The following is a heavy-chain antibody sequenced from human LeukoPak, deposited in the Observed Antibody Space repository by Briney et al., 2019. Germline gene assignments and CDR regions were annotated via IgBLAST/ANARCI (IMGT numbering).Heavy chain of an antibody. D-gene: IGHD4-17*01. CDR1: GFTFSNHA. Sequence: SGGSLTLSCAVSGFTFSNHAMNWLRQAPGKGLEWVGVISGYAGRTYYAASVKGRFTVSRDNYKNTVYLQKNSLRADDTAVYYCAKNTESFGDSSTGYWGQGTLVTVSS. J-gene: IGHJ4*02. CDR3: AKNTESFGDSSTGY. V-gene: IGHV3-23*01. CDR2: ISGYAGRT.